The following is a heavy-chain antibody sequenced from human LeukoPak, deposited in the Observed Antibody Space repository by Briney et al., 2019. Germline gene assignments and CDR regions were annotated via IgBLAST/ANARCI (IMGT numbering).Heavy chain of an antibody. CDR2: IRHDGNKK. J-gene: IGHJ3*02. CDR3: AKDHSGYDPGPDVFDI. D-gene: IGHD5-12*01. Sequence: GGSLRLSCGASGFSFSDYGMHWVRQAPGKGLEWVAFIRHDGNKKYLPDSMKGRFTISRDNSKNTLYLQMNSLRAEDTAVYYCAKDHSGYDPGPDVFDIWGQGTVVTVSS. CDR1: GFSFSDYG. V-gene: IGHV3-30*02.